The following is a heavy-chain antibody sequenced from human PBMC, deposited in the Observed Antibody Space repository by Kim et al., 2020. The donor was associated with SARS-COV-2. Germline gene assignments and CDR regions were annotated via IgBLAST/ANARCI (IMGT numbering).Heavy chain of an antibody. CDR2: ISSSSSYI. CDR3: ARDEYYYDSSGYYSNY. Sequence: RGSLRLSCAASGFTFSSYSMNWVRQAPGKGLEWVSSISSSSSYIYYADSVKGRFTISRDNAKNSLYLQMNSLRAEDTAVYYCARDEYYYDSSGYYSNYWGQGTLVTVSS. V-gene: IGHV3-21*01. D-gene: IGHD3-22*01. CDR1: GFTFSSYS. J-gene: IGHJ4*02.